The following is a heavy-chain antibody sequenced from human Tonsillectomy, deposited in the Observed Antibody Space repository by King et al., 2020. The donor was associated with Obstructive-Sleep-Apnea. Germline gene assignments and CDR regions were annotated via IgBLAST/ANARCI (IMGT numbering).Heavy chain of an antibody. CDR3: ARRDDS. V-gene: IGHV4-34*01. CDR1: GGSFSGHY. Sequence: VQLQQWGAGLLKPSETLSLTCAVLGGSFSGHYWSWIRQPPGKGLEWIGEIDHSGSTNYNPSLKSRVTISVDTSKNQFSLNLSSVTTADTAVYYCARRDDSWGQGTLVTVSS. CDR2: IDHSGST. J-gene: IGHJ4*02.